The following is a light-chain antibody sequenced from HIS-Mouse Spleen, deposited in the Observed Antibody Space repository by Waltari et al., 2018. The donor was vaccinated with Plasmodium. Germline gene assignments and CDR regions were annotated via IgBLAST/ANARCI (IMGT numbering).Light chain of an antibody. CDR3: SSYTSSSTLNYV. CDR2: DVS. Sequence: QSALTQPASVSGSPGQSITISCTGTSSDVGGYNYVSWYQQHPGKAPKLMIYDVSNRPSGFSNRFSGSKSCNTAFLTISGLRAEDEADYYCSSYTSSSTLNYVFGTGTKVTVL. CDR1: SSDVGGYNY. J-gene: IGLJ1*01. V-gene: IGLV2-14*03.